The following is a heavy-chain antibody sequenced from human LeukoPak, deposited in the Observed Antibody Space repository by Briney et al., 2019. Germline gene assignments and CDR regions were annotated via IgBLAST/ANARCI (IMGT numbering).Heavy chain of an antibody. CDR3: ARVDRYHFYLDV. Sequence: SVKVSCKASGGTFRTYSVTWGRQTPGQGLEWMGGYIPLFGTPNYAQKCQGRVKVTTDDATGTDYTELSSLMYEDTAIYYCARVDRYHFYLDVWGKGTPVTVSS. V-gene: IGHV1-69*05. J-gene: IGHJ6*03. CDR2: YIPLFGTP. CDR1: GGTFRTYS.